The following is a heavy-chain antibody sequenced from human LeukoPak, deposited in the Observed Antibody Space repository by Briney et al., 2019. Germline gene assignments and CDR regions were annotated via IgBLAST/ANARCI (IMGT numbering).Heavy chain of an antibody. CDR1: GGSFSGYY. V-gene: IGHV4-34*01. D-gene: IGHD3-22*01. J-gene: IGHJ4*02. Sequence: SETLSLTCAVYGGSFSGYYWRWLRQPPGKGLEWVGEINHSGSTNYNPSLKRRVTISVDTSKNQFSLKLSSVTAADTAVYYCARGPGYRYYYDSSGYFYWGQGTLVTVSS. CDR3: ARGPGYRYYYDSSGYFY. CDR2: INHSGST.